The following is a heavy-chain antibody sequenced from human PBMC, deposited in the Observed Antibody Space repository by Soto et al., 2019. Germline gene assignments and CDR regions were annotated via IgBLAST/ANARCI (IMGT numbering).Heavy chain of an antibody. J-gene: IGHJ4*02. V-gene: IGHV3-30-3*01. CDR3: ARGAGIAVAGTSFDY. CDR1: GFTFSSYT. D-gene: IGHD6-19*01. CDR2: ISYDGSNK. Sequence: QVQLVESGGGVVQPGRSLRLSCAASGFTFSSYTMHWVRQAPGKGLEWVALISYDGSNKYYADSVKGRFTISRDNSKNKLYLQMNSLRAEETAVYYCARGAGIAVAGTSFDYWGQGTLVTVSS.